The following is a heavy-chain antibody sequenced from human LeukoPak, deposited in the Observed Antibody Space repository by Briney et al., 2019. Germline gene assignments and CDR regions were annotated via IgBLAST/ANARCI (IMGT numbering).Heavy chain of an antibody. CDR3: ARDRYYYDSSGYLSYYMDV. Sequence: SQTLSLTCTVSDGSISSGDYFRSWIRQPPGKGLEWIGYIHYSGSTFYNPSLKSRVTISLDTSKNQFSLNLSSVTAADTAVYYCARDRYYYDSSGYLSYYMDVWGKGTTVTVSS. CDR2: IHYSGST. V-gene: IGHV4-30-4*01. CDR1: DGSISSGDYF. J-gene: IGHJ6*03. D-gene: IGHD3-22*01.